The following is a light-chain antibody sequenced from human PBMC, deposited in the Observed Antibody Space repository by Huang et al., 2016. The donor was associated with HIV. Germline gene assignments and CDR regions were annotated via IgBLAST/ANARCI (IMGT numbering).Light chain of an antibody. CDR1: ESLVYTDGNTY. V-gene: IGKV2-30*01. Sequence: DVKLTQSPLSLPVTLGQPASLSCRSSESLVYTDGNTYLNWFHQRPGQPPRRLMSKGAERDSGVPGRISGRGSVTYFTLQISSVEAGDVGLYFCMQGTHWPPTFGQGTKVEFK. J-gene: IGKJ2*01. CDR2: KGA. CDR3: MQGTHWPPT.